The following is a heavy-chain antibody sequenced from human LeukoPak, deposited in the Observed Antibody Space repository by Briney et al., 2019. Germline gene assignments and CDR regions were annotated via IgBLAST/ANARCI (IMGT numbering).Heavy chain of an antibody. CDR3: ARESYYIAAAGDYYYYYMDV. CDR1: GDSISSSTYY. CDR2: IYSSGST. Sequence: PSETLSLTCTVSGDSISSSTYYWVWIRQPPGKGLEWIGNIYSSGSTYYTPSLQSRATISVDTSKNQFSLKLSSVTAADTAVYYCARESYYIAAAGDYYYYYMDVWGKGTTVTISS. D-gene: IGHD6-13*01. V-gene: IGHV4-39*07. J-gene: IGHJ6*03.